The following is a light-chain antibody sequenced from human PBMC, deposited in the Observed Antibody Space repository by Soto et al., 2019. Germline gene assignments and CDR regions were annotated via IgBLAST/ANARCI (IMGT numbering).Light chain of an antibody. V-gene: IGKV1-9*01. CDR1: QGISSY. CDR3: RQYNSYPRT. J-gene: IGKJ1*01. Sequence: DIQLTQSPSFLSASLGDRVTITCRASQGISSYLAWYQQKPGKAPKLLIYAASTLQSGVPSRFGGSGFGTDFTLTISSLRAEDFATYYCRQYNSYPRTFGQGTKVDIK. CDR2: AAS.